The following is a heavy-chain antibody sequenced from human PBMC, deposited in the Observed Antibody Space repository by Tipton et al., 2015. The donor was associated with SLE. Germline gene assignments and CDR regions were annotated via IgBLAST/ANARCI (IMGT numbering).Heavy chain of an antibody. V-gene: IGHV4-34*01. D-gene: IGHD3-16*01. Sequence: TLSLTCAVYGGSFSGYYWSWIRQPPGKGLEWIGEINHSGSTNYNPSLKSRVIISIDTSKNQFSLELSSVTAADTAVYYCARGRPRATQAWGGYYYYMDVWGKGTTVTVSS. CDR3: ARGRPRATQAWGGYYYYMDV. CDR1: GGSFSGYY. J-gene: IGHJ6*03. CDR2: INHSGST.